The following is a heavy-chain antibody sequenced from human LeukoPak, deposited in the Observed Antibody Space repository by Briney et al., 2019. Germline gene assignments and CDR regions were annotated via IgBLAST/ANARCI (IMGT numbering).Heavy chain of an antibody. V-gene: IGHV7-4-1*02. Sequence: ASVKVSCKASGYTFTSYAMNWVRQAPGQGLEWMGWINTNTGNPTYAQGFTGRFVFSLDTSVSTAYLQISSLKAEDTAVYYCARAPNYDFWSGYLDYYYYYYMDVWGKGTTVTVSS. D-gene: IGHD3-3*01. CDR2: INTNTGNP. J-gene: IGHJ6*03. CDR1: GYTFTSYA. CDR3: ARAPNYDFWSGYLDYYYYYYMDV.